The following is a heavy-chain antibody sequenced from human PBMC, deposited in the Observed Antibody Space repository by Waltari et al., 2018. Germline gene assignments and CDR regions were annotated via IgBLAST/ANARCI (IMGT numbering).Heavy chain of an antibody. CDR3: AKVKGGTVAGMNF. J-gene: IGHJ4*02. CDR1: GFTFSSSD. D-gene: IGHD6-19*01. Sequence: QVQLVESGGGVVQPGRSLRLSCAASGFTFSSSDMHWVRQAPGKGLEWVAVISYDGSTKYYADSVKGRFTISRDNSKNTLYLQMNSLRAEDTALYYCAKVKGGTVAGMNFWGQGTLVTVSS. V-gene: IGHV3-30*18. CDR2: ISYDGSTK.